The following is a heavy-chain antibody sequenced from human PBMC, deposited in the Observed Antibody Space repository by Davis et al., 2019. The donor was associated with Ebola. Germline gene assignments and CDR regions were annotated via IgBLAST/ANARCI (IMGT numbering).Heavy chain of an antibody. J-gene: IGHJ4*02. CDR2: IYHSGST. V-gene: IGHV4-34*01. CDR3: ARDGGYSGYDSGSYGY. CDR1: GGSFSGYY. D-gene: IGHD5-12*01. Sequence: MPSETLSLTCAVYGGSFSGYYWSWIRQPPGKGLEWIGEIYHSGSTNYNPSLKSRVTISVDKSKNQFSLKLSSVTAADTAVYYCARDGGYSGYDSGSYGYWGQGTLVTVSS.